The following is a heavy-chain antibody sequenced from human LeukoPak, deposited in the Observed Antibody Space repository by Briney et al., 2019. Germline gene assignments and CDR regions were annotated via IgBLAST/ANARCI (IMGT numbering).Heavy chain of an antibody. CDR3: ARDGCGYDSIYRDAFDI. J-gene: IGHJ3*02. CDR1: GGSISSGDSY. CDR2: IYYRGST. D-gene: IGHD5-12*01. V-gene: IGHV4-30-4*01. Sequence: SQTLSLTCTVSGGSISSGDSYWNWIRQPPGKGLEWIGYIYYRGSTYYNPSLNRRVTISVDTSTNQFSLTLHSMSAADTAVSYCARDGCGYDSIYRDAFDIWGQGTMVTVSS.